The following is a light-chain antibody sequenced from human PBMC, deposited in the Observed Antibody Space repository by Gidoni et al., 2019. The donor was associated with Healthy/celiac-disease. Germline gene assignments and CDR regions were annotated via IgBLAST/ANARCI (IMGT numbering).Light chain of an antibody. Sequence: DIQMTQSPSSLSASVGDRVTITCQASQDISNYLTWYQQKPGKAPKLLIYDASNWETGVPSRFSGSGSGTDFTFTISSLQPEDIATYYCQQYDNPPGTFGPGTKVDIK. CDR2: DAS. J-gene: IGKJ3*01. CDR3: QQYDNPPGT. V-gene: IGKV1-33*01. CDR1: QDISNY.